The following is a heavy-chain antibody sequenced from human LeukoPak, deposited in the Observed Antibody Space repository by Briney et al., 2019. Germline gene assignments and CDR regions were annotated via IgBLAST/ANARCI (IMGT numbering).Heavy chain of an antibody. CDR2: IYYSGST. CDR3: ARENCSGGSCYSIYYYYYMDV. J-gene: IGHJ6*03. V-gene: IGHV4-39*07. D-gene: IGHD2-15*01. Sequence: PSETLSLTCTVSGGSISSYYWGWIRQPPGKGLEGIGSIYYSGSTYYNPSLKSRVTISVDTSKNQFSLKLSSVTAADTAVYYCARENCSGGSCYSIYYYYYMDVWGKGTTVTVSS. CDR1: GGSISSYY.